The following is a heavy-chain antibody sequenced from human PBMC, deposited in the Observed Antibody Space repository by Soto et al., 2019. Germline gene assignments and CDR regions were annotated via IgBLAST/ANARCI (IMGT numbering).Heavy chain of an antibody. D-gene: IGHD6-6*01. V-gene: IGHV3-64D*08. J-gene: IGHJ6*02. CDR2: ISSNGGST. Sequence: GGSLRLSCSASGFTFSSYAMHWVRQAPGKGLEYVSAISSNGGSTYYADSVKGRFTISRDNSKNTLYLQMSSLRAEDTAVYYCVKDPRYSSSSMWELDYYGMDVWGQGTTVTVSS. CDR1: GFTFSSYA. CDR3: VKDPRYSSSSMWELDYYGMDV.